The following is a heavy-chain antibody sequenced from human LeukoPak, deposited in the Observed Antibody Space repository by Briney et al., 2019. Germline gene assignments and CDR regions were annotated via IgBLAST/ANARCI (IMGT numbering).Heavy chain of an antibody. CDR2: VNPDGREE. J-gene: IGHJ4*02. CDR1: GFTFSAYW. CDR3: ARSDLD. Sequence: GGSLRLSCAASGFTFSAYWMSWVRQAPGKGLEWVANVNPDGREEYYMDSVKGRFTISRDNAKNSVSLQMNSLRAEDTALYYCARSDLDWGQGTLVTVSS. V-gene: IGHV3-7*01.